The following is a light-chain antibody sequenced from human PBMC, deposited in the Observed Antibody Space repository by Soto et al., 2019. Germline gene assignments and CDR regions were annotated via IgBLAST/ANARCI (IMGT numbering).Light chain of an antibody. CDR3: QQANSFPLT. V-gene: IGKV1-12*01. CDR2: AAS. Sequence: DIQMTQSPSSLSASVGARVPITCRASQSVSRYLNWYQQKPGKAPKLLIYAASSLQSGVPSRFSGSGSGTDFTLTISSLQPEDFATYYCQQANSFPLTFGGGTKVDIK. J-gene: IGKJ4*01. CDR1: QSVSRY.